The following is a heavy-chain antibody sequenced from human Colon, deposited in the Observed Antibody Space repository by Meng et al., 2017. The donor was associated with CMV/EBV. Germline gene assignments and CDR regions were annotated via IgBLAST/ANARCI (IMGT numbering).Heavy chain of an antibody. Sequence: GESLKISCVASGFTFRDYAMTWVRQAPGKGLEWVSSITTANAYKSYAESVKGRFTISRDDAKSSLFLQMDSLRVDDTAVYYCARPLSPRSAYSALLAFWGQGTLVTVSS. V-gene: IGHV3-21*06. CDR2: ITTANAYK. J-gene: IGHJ4*02. CDR1: GFTFRDYA. CDR3: ARPLSPRSAYSALLAF. D-gene: IGHD2-15*01.